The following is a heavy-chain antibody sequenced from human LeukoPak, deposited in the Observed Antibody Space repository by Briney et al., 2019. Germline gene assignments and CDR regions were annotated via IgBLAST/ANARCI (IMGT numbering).Heavy chain of an antibody. CDR3: ATTSGYSHDAFDI. D-gene: IGHD3-3*01. V-gene: IGHV4-59*01. Sequence: PSETLSLTCTVSGGSISSYYWSWLRQPPGKGLEWIGYIYYSGSTNYNPSLKSRVTISVDTSKNQFSLKLSSVTAADTAVYYCATTSGYSHDAFDIWGQGTMVTVSS. CDR2: IYYSGST. CDR1: GGSISSYY. J-gene: IGHJ3*02.